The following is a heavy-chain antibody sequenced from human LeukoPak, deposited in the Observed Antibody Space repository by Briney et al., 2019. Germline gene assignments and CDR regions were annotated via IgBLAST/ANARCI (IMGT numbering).Heavy chain of an antibody. CDR3: AKVGSAMRGYFDY. V-gene: IGHV3-7*01. D-gene: IGHD2-2*01. CDR1: GFTFSSYW. J-gene: IGHJ4*02. Sequence: PGGSLRLSCAASGFTFSSYWMSWVRQAPGKGLEWVANIKQDGSEKYYVDSVKGRFTISRDNAKNSLYLQMNSLRAEDTAVYYCAKVGSAMRGYFDYWGQGTLVTLSS. CDR2: IKQDGSEK.